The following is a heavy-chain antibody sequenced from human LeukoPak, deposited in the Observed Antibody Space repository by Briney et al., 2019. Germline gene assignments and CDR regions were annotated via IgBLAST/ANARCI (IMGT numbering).Heavy chain of an antibody. D-gene: IGHD5-18*01. CDR1: GGSMSSYY. CDR2: VYYIGTT. Sequence: PSETLSLTCTVSGGSMSSYYWSWIRQPPGKGLEWIGYVYYIGTTNYNPSLRSRVTISVDTSKNQFSLKLSSVTAADTAVYYGVKCGIQLWSNNWVDLWGQGILVTVSS. CDR3: VKCGIQLWSNNWVDL. J-gene: IGHJ5*02. V-gene: IGHV4-59*01.